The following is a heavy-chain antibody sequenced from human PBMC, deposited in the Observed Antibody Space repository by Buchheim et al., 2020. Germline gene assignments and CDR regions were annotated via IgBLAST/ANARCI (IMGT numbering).Heavy chain of an antibody. J-gene: IGHJ4*02. V-gene: IGHV3-23*01. CDR1: GSTFSSYA. D-gene: IGHD2-21*01. Sequence: EVQLLESGGGLVQPGGSLRLSCAASGSTFSSYAMNWVRQAPGKGLEWVSSISGSGDSTYYADSVKGRFTISRDNSKNTLFLQMNSLRAEDTAVYYCANGGGDFGYWGQGTL. CDR2: ISGSGDST. CDR3: ANGGGDFGY.